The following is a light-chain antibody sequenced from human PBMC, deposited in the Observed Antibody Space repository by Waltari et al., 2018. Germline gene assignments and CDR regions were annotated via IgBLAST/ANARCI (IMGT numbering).Light chain of an antibody. CDR3: QQYYSSPFT. J-gene: IGKJ3*01. Sequence: DIVMTQSPDSLAVSLGERATINCKSSQSVLFSSNNRNYLAWSQQKPGQPPKLVLYWASTRESGVPDRFSGSGSATDFTLTISSLQAEDVAVYYCQQYYSSPFTFGPGTKLEIK. V-gene: IGKV4-1*01. CDR2: WAS. CDR1: QSVLFSSNNRNY.